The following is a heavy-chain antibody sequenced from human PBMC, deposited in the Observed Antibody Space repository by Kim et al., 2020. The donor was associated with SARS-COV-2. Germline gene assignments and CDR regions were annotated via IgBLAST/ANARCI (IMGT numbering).Heavy chain of an antibody. CDR1: GGSISSSSYY. Sequence: SETLSLTCTVSGGSISSSSYYWGWIRQPPGKGLEWIGSIYYSGSTYYNPSLKSRVTISVDTSKNQFSLKLSSVTAADTAVYYCARHRGLDGGVITILLSTPYYFDYWGQGTLVTVSS. J-gene: IGHJ4*02. D-gene: IGHD3-3*01. V-gene: IGHV4-39*01. CDR2: IYYSGST. CDR3: ARHRGLDGGVITILLSTPYYFDY.